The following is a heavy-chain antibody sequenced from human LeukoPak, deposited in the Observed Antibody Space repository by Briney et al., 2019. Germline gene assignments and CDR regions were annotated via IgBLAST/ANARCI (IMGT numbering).Heavy chain of an antibody. CDR1: GFTFNSYT. Sequence: PGGSLRLSCTASGFTFNSYTMNWVRQAPGKGLEWVSSISSGSTYRYYADSVKGRFTISRDNAENSLFLQMDSLRAEDTALYYCARIRYYGSGSYIDYWGQGTLVTVSS. J-gene: IGHJ4*02. D-gene: IGHD3-10*01. CDR3: ARIRYYGSGSYIDY. CDR2: ISSGSTYR. V-gene: IGHV3-21*01.